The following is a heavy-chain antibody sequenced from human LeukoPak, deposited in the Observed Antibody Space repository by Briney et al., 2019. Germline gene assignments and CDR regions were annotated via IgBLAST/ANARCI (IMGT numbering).Heavy chain of an antibody. Sequence: SETLSLTCAVYGGSFSGYYWSRIRQPPGKGLEWIGEINHSGSTNYNPSLKSRVTISVDTSKNQFSLKLSSVTAADTAVYYCARGTTQRYCSSTSCYYAFDIWGQGTMVTVSS. J-gene: IGHJ3*02. CDR2: INHSGST. CDR1: GGSFSGYY. CDR3: ARGTTQRYCSSTSCYYAFDI. V-gene: IGHV4-34*01. D-gene: IGHD2-2*01.